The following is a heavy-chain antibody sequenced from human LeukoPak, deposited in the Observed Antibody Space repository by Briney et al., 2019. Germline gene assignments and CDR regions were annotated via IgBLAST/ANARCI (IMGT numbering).Heavy chain of an antibody. J-gene: IGHJ4*02. D-gene: IGHD3-10*01. CDR2: IYTSGST. Sequence: NPSETLSLTCTVSGGFISSYYWSWIRQPAGKGLEWIGRIYTSGSTNYNPSLKSRVTMSVDTSKNQFSLKLSSVTAADTAVYYCARDGENFRGYFDYWGQGTLVTVSS. V-gene: IGHV4-4*07. CDR1: GGFISSYY. CDR3: ARDGENFRGYFDY.